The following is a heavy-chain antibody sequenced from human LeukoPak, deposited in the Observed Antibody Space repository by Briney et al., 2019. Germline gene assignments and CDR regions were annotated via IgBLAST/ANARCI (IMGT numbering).Heavy chain of an antibody. J-gene: IGHJ4*02. CDR1: GFSFTTYW. V-gene: IGHV3-74*01. CDR3: TRGSGYSSGWYPFDS. CDR2: VNTDGSST. D-gene: IGHD6-19*01. Sequence: GGSLRLSCAASGFSFTTYWMHWVRQAPGKGLVWVSRVNTDGSSTTYADSVKGRFTISRGNAKSTLYLEMNTLRAEDTAVYYCTRGSGYSSGWYPFDSWGQGTLVTVSS.